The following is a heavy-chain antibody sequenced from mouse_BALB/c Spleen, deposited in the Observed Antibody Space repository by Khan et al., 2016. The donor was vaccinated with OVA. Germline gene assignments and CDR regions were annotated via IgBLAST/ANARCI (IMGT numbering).Heavy chain of an antibody. CDR2: IWTGGIT. Sequence: QVQLKESGPGLVAPSQSLSITCTVSGFSLNNYGVHWVRQPPGKGLEWLGVIWTGGITNYNSTVMSSLNISKDNSKSQVFLKMNRLQTDDTAIYYCARSYDYDVGGFAYWGQGTLVTVSA. D-gene: IGHD2-4*01. CDR3: ARSYDYDVGGFAY. J-gene: IGHJ3*01. CDR1: GFSLNNYG. V-gene: IGHV2-9*02.